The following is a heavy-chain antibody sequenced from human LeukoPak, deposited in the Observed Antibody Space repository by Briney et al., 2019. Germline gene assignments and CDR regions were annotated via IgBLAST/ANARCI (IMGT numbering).Heavy chain of an antibody. J-gene: IGHJ3*02. D-gene: IGHD3-22*01. V-gene: IGHV1-24*01. CDR2: FDPEDGET. CDR1: GYTLTELS. Sequence: GASVKVSCKVSGYTLTELSMHWVRQAPGKGLEWMGGFDPEDGETIYAQKFQGRVTMTEDTSTDTAYMELSSLRSEDTAVYYCATVLGDSSGYYLGSGRAFDIWGQGTMVTVSS. CDR3: ATVLGDSSGYYLGSGRAFDI.